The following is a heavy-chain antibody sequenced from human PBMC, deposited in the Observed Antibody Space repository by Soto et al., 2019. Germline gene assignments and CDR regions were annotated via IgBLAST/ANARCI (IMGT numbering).Heavy chain of an antibody. CDR2: IDWDDDK. J-gene: IGHJ4*02. V-gene: IGHV2-70*01. CDR3: ARIFDFMICPTGGYFDF. Sequence: SGPTLVNPTQTLTLTCTFSGFSLSTSGMSVSWIRQPPGKALEWLAFIDWDDDKYYSTSLKTRLTISKDTSKNQVVLTMTNMDPVDTATYYCARIFDFMICPTGGYFDFSGPGPLVTVS. CDR1: GFSLSTSGMS. D-gene: IGHD3-16*01.